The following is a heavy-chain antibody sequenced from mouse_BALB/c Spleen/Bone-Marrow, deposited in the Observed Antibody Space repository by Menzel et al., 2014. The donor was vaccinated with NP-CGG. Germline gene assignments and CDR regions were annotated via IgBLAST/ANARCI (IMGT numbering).Heavy chain of an antibody. CDR1: GFTFSDYY. J-gene: IGHJ3*01. Sequence: EVMLVESGGGLVKPGGSLKLSCAASGFTFSDYYMYWVRQTPEKRLEWVATLSDGGSYTYYPDSVKGRFTISRDNAKNNLYLQMSSLKSEDTAMYYCANYYGSTWFAYWGQGTLVTVSA. CDR2: LSDGGSYT. V-gene: IGHV5-4*02. D-gene: IGHD1-1*01. CDR3: ANYYGSTWFAY.